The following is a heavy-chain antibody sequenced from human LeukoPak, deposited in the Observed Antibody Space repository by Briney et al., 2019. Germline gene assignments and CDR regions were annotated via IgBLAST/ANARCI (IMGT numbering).Heavy chain of an antibody. CDR3: ARDVVVVPAAIHYGMDV. CDR1: GGSFSDYF. J-gene: IGHJ6*02. Sequence: SETLSLTCAVYGGSFSDYFWGWIRQPPGKGLEWIGEINHSGRTYYNPSLKSRVTISVDTSKNQLSLNLSSVTAADTAVYYCARDVVVVPAAIHYGMDVWGQGTTVTVSS. V-gene: IGHV4-34*01. CDR2: INHSGRT. D-gene: IGHD2-2*01.